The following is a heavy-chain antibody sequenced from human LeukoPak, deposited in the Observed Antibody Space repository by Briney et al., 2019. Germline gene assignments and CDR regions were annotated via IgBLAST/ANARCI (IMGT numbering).Heavy chain of an antibody. J-gene: IGHJ4*02. CDR3: ATGGSSSWYFDY. Sequence: ASVKVSCKVSGYTLTELSMHWVRQAPGKGLEWMGGFDPEDGETIHAQKFQGRVTMTEDTSTDTAYMELSSLRSEDTAVYYCATGGSSSWYFDYWGQGTLVTVSS. CDR1: GYTLTELS. D-gene: IGHD6-13*01. CDR2: FDPEDGET. V-gene: IGHV1-24*01.